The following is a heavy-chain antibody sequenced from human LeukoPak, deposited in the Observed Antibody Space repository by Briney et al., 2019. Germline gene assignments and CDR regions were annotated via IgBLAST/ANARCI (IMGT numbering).Heavy chain of an antibody. J-gene: IGHJ6*02. CDR1: GGSISTTSHY. D-gene: IGHD3-10*01. CDR2: IYYTGAT. Sequence: PSETLSLTCGVPGGSISTTSHYWGCIRQPPGRGREWIGFIYYTGATTYNWTFESRVTLSVDTSKNQFSLQLFSVTAADAAVYYCARAYLFPSGSYGLDVWGHGTTVTVSS. V-gene: IGHV4-39*02. CDR3: ARAYLFPSGSYGLDV.